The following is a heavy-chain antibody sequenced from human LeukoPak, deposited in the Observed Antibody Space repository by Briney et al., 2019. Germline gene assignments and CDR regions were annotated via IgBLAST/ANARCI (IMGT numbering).Heavy chain of an antibody. V-gene: IGHV3-23*01. CDR1: GFTFSSYA. Sequence: GGSLRLSCAASGFTFSSYAMSWVRQAPGKGLEWVSAISGSGGSTYYADSVKGRFTISRDNSKNTLYLQMNSLRAEDTALYYCARSPRGYCSGGSCYSEFDYWGQGTLVTVSS. J-gene: IGHJ4*02. CDR2: ISGSGGST. D-gene: IGHD2-15*01. CDR3: ARSPRGYCSGGSCYSEFDY.